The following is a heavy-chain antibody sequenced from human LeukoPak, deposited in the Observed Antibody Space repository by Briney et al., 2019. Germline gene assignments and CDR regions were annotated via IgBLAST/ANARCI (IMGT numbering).Heavy chain of an antibody. J-gene: IGHJ4*02. Sequence: GRSLRLSCAASGFTFDDYAMEWVRQAPGKGLEWVSSINWNSGSIGYADSVKGRFTISRDNAKNSLYPQMNSLRVEDIALYYCAKGRYYDFWSYFDYWGQGTLVTVSS. CDR1: GFTFDDYA. CDR2: INWNSGSI. CDR3: AKGRYYDFWSYFDY. V-gene: IGHV3-9*03. D-gene: IGHD3-3*01.